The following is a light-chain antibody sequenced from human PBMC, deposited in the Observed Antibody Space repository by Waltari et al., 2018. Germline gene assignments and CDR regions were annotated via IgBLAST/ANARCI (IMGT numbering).Light chain of an antibody. CDR2: GST. CDR3: QSYDTSLSVV. V-gene: IGLV1-40*01. J-gene: IGLJ3*02. CDR1: GSNIGAGYA. Sequence: QSVLTQPPSVSGAPGQRVTISCTGCGSNIGAGYAVPWYQQLPRAAPKLPIYGSTSRPLGVPDRFFGSTSGTSASLAITGLQAEDEADYYCQSYDTSLSVVFGGGTKLTVL.